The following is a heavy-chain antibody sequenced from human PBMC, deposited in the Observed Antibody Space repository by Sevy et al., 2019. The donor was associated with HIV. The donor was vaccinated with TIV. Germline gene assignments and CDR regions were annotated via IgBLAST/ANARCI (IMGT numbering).Heavy chain of an antibody. D-gene: IGHD3-9*01. CDR1: GGTFSSYA. V-gene: IGHV1-69*06. CDR2: IIPIFGTA. Sequence: ASVKVSCKASGGTFSSYAISWVRQAPGQGVEWMGGIIPIFGTANYAQKFQGRVTITADKSTSTAYMELSSLRSEDTAVYYCASGGEYDILTGLSYYYMDVSGKGTSVTVSS. J-gene: IGHJ6*03. CDR3: ASGGEYDILTGLSYYYMDV.